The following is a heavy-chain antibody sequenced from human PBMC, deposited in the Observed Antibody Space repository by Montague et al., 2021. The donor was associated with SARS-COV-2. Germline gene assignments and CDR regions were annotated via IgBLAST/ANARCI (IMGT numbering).Heavy chain of an antibody. J-gene: IGHJ5*02. D-gene: IGHD3-22*01. V-gene: IGHV4-59*12. CDR3: ARGPRITMIVVVITDIWFDP. CDR2: IYYSGST. Sequence: SETLSLTCTVSGGSISSYYWSWIRQPPGKGLEWIGYIYYSGSTNXNPSLKSRVTISVDTSKNQFSLKLSSVTAADTAVYYCARGPRITMIVVVITDIWFDPWGQGTLVTVSS. CDR1: GGSISSYY.